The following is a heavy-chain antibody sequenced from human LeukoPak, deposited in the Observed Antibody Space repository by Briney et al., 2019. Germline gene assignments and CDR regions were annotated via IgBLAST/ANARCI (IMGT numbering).Heavy chain of an antibody. V-gene: IGHV1-2*02. CDR2: INPNSGGT. CDR1: GYTFTDYY. J-gene: IGHJ5*02. D-gene: IGHD3-9*01. CDR3: ARERGNYDILTDYYEGNGFDP. Sequence: ASVKVSCKASGYTFTDYYVHWVRQAPGQGLEWMGWINPNSGGTNYAQKFQGTVTMTRDTSISTAYMEPTRLRSDDTAVYYCARERGNYDILTDYYEGNGFDPWGQGTLVTVSS.